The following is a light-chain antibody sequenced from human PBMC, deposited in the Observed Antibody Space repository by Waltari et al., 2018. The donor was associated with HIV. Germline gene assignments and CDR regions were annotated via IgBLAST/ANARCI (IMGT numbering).Light chain of an antibody. J-gene: IGKJ1*01. V-gene: IGKV1-5*03. CDR3: QQYKSYSLT. CDR2: RSF. CDR1: QSINTW. Sequence: DIQMTQSPSTLSASVGDRVTITCRASQSINTWLAWYQQIPGKAPKLLLYRSFTLEDGVPSRFSGSGSGAEFTLTISSLQPDDFGPYYCQQYKSYSLTFGQGTKVEIK.